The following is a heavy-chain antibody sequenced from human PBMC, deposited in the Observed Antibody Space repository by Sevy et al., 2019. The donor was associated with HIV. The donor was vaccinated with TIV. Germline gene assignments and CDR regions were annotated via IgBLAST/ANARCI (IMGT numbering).Heavy chain of an antibody. CDR1: GYTFTGYY. V-gene: IGHV1-2*02. D-gene: IGHD3-22*01. CDR2: INPNSGGT. J-gene: IGHJ6*02. CDR3: ASGYYYDSSGYLYYYYYGMDV. Sequence: ASVKVSCKASGYTFTGYYMHWVRQAPGQGLEWMGWINPNSGGTNYAQKFQGRVTMTRATSISTAYMELSRLRSDDTAVYYCASGYYYDSSGYLYYYYYGMDVWGQGTTVTVSS.